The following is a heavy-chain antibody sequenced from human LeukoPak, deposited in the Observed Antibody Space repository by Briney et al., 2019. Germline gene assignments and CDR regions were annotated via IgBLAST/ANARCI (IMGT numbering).Heavy chain of an antibody. CDR1: GFTFSTYV. J-gene: IGHJ4*02. D-gene: IGHD5-18*01. CDR2: IGGSGGSP. Sequence: PGGSLRLSCAASGFTFSTYVMTWVRQAPGKGLEWVSSIGGSGGSPYYANSVKGRFSISRDNSKNTPYLEMNSLRDADTAVYYCAKGGIGSSSGLDYWGQGTLVTVSS. CDR3: AKGGIGSSSGLDY. V-gene: IGHV3-23*01.